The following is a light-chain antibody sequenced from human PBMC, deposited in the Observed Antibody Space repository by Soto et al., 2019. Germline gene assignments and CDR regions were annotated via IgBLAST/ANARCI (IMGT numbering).Light chain of an antibody. CDR1: QSVSSY. Sequence: IVLTHSPATLSLSPQERATLSCRASQSVSSYLAWYQQKPGQAPTLLIYDASNRATGIPARFSGSGSGTDFTLTISSLEPEDFAVYYCQQLRTFGQGTKVDIK. CDR2: DAS. J-gene: IGKJ1*01. CDR3: QQLRT. V-gene: IGKV3-11*01.